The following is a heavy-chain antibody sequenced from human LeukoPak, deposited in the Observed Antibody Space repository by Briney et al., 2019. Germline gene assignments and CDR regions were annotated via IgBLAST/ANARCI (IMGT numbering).Heavy chain of an antibody. D-gene: IGHD3-22*01. Sequence: RASETLSLTCTVSGGSISSYYWSWIRQPPGKGLEWIGYIYYSGSTNYNPSLKSRVTISVDTSKNQFSLKLSSVTAADTAVYYCARDPVDYYDSSGYYVFDPWGQGTLVTVSS. CDR2: IYYSGST. J-gene: IGHJ5*02. V-gene: IGHV4-59*01. CDR1: GGSISSYY. CDR3: ARDPVDYYDSSGYYVFDP.